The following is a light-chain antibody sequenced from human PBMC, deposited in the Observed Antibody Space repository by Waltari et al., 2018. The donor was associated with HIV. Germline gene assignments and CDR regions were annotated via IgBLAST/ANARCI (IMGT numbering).Light chain of an antibody. V-gene: IGLV3-1*01. CDR2: QDR. Sequence: SYELTQPPSVSVSPGQTASITCSGDKLGDKYASWYQQKPGQSPVMVMYQDRERPSGIPERVSGSNSGNTATLTISGTQAMDEADYYCQAWDNSTAVFGGGTKVTVL. CDR1: KLGDKY. J-gene: IGLJ2*01. CDR3: QAWDNSTAV.